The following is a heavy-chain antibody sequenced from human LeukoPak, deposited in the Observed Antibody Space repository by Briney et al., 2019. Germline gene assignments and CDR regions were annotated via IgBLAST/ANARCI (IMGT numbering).Heavy chain of an antibody. CDR1: GYTSTSYD. CDR2: MNPNSGNT. D-gene: IGHD3-10*01. V-gene: IGHV1-8*01. J-gene: IGHJ4*02. Sequence: ASVKVSCKASGYTSTSYDINWVRQATGQGLEWMGWMNPNSGNTGYAQKFQGRVTMTRNTSISTAYMELSSLRSEDTAVYYCARGRRRLLWFGEGLSGQYYFDYWGQGTLVTVSS. CDR3: ARGRRRLLWFGEGLSGQYYFDY.